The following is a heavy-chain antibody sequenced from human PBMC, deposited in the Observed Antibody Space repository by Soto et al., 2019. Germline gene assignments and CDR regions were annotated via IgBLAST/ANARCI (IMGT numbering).Heavy chain of an antibody. CDR2: IYHSGST. J-gene: IGHJ5*02. CDR1: GYSISSGYY. V-gene: IGHV4-38-2*02. CDR3: ARDGVAVAGTFTWFDT. Sequence: LSLTCAVSGYSISSGYYWGWIRQPPGKGLEWIGSIYHSGSTYYNPSLKSRVTISVDTSKNQFSLKLSSVTAADTAVYYCARDGVAVAGTFTWFDTWGQGTLVTVSS. D-gene: IGHD6-19*01.